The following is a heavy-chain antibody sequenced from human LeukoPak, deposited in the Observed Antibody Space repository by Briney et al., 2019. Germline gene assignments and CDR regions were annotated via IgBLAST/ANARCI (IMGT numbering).Heavy chain of an antibody. CDR2: IYPGDSET. D-gene: IGHD3-9*01. Sequence: GESLKISCRGLGFSFSNYWIGWVRQMPGKGLEWMGIIYPGDSETRYGPSFQGQVSISADKSSNSADLHWSSLKASDTAMYFCARGHYDVLTGYSDAFDLWGQGTMVTVSS. CDR3: ARGHYDVLTGYSDAFDL. J-gene: IGHJ3*01. CDR1: GFSFSNYW. V-gene: IGHV5-51*01.